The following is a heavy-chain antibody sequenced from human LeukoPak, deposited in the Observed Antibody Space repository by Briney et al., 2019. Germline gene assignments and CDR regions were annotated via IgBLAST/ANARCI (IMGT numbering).Heavy chain of an antibody. CDR3: AKDGGGSLEWLPPMDV. D-gene: IGHD3-3*01. V-gene: IGHV3-23*01. J-gene: IGHJ6*02. Sequence: GGSLRLSCAASGFTFSSYGMHWVRQAPGKGLEWVSAISGSGGSTYYADSVKGRFTISRDNSKNTLYLQMNRLRVEDTAVYYCAKDGGGSLEWLPPMDVWGRGTTVTVSS. CDR2: ISGSGGST. CDR1: GFTFSSYG.